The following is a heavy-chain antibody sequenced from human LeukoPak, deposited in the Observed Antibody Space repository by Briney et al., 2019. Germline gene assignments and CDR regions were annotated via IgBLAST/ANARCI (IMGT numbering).Heavy chain of an antibody. Sequence: GSLRLSCAASGFTFSGYAMSWVRQAPGKGLEWVSVVSGSGRSTYYADSVKGRFTISRDNSKNTLYLQMNRLRAEDTAVYYCAKEVFDDSSGYSYYFDYWGQGTLVTVSS. J-gene: IGHJ4*02. V-gene: IGHV3-23*01. D-gene: IGHD3-22*01. CDR3: AKEVFDDSSGYSYYFDY. CDR1: GFTFSGYA. CDR2: VSGSGRST.